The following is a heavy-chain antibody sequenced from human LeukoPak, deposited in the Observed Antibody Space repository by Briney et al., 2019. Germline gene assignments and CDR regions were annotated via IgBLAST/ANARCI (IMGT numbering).Heavy chain of an antibody. J-gene: IGHJ4*02. V-gene: IGHV4-59*01. CDR2: IYYTGST. CDR1: GGSISSYY. Sequence: PSGTLSLTCTVSGGSISSYYWSWIRQPPGKGLEWIGYIYYTGSTNYNPSLKSRVTISVDTSKNQFSLKLSSVTAADTAMYYCARARGGLLVQGFDHWGQGSLVSVST. D-gene: IGHD3-10*01. CDR3: ARARGGLLVQGFDH.